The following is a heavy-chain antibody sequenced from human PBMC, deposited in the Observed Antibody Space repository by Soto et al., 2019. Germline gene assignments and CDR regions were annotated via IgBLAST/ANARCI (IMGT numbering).Heavy chain of an antibody. CDR1: GFSFNSYA. CDR2: ISARGGSS. Sequence: EVQLLESGGGLVQPGGSLRLACAASGFSFNSYAMDWVRQAPGKGLEWVSVISARGGSSYFADSVKGRFTISRDNSKNALSLEMNNLRAEDTATYFCAKGSIDYSASVDRWGQGTLVLVSS. V-gene: IGHV3-23*01. CDR3: AKGSIDYSASVDR. J-gene: IGHJ5*02. D-gene: IGHD1-26*01.